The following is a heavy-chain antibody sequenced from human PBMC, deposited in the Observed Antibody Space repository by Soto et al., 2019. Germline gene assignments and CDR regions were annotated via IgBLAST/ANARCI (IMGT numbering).Heavy chain of an antibody. J-gene: IGHJ5*02. CDR3: TKGDWFDP. V-gene: IGHV3-30*18. CDR2: ISYDGSNK. CDR1: GFTFSNHG. Sequence: QVQLVESGGGVVQPGRSLRLSCAASGFTFSNHGMHWVRQAPGKGLEWVAVISYDGSNKYYADSVKGRFSISRDNSKNTLYLQMNSPRAEDTAVYYCTKGDWFDPWGQGTLVTVSS.